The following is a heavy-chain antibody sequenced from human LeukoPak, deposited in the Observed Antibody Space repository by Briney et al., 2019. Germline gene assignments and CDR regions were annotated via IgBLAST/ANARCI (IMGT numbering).Heavy chain of an antibody. D-gene: IGHD3-10*01. CDR2: INHSGST. CDR1: GGSFSGYY. CDR3: ARGSKRITMVRGVPYYFDY. J-gene: IGHJ4*02. Sequence: SETLSLTCAVYGGSFSGYYWSWIRQPPGKGLEWIGEINHSGSTNYNPSLKSRVTISVDTSKNQFSLKLSSVTAADTAVYYCARGSKRITMVRGVPYYFDYWGQGTLVTVSS. V-gene: IGHV4-34*01.